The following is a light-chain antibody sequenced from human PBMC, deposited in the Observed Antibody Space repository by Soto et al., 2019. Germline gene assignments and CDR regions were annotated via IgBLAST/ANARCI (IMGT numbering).Light chain of an antibody. V-gene: IGLV4-69*01. CDR1: SGHSSYA. J-gene: IGLJ3*02. Sequence: QSVLTQSPSASASLGASVKLTCTLSSGHSSYAIAWHQQQPEKGPRYLMKLNSDDSHSKGDGIPDRFSGSSSGAERYLTISSLQSEDEADYYCQTWGTGIHVFGGGTKLTVL. CDR2: LNSDDSH. CDR3: QTWGTGIHV.